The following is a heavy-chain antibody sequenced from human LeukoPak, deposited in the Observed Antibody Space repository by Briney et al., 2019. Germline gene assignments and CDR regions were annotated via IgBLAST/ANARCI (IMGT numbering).Heavy chain of an antibody. V-gene: IGHV4-38-2*02. CDR3: ARGSSYYYDSSGYVPHFDY. Sequence: SETLSLTCTVSGYSISSGYYWGWIRQPPGKGLEWIGSIYHSGSTYYNPSLKSRVTISVDTSKNQFSLKLSSVTAADTAVYYCARGSSYYYDSSGYVPHFDYWGQGTLVTVSS. CDR1: GYSISSGYY. J-gene: IGHJ4*02. D-gene: IGHD3-22*01. CDR2: IYHSGST.